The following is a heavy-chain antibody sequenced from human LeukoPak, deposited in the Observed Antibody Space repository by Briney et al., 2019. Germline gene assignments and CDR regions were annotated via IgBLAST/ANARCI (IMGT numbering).Heavy chain of an antibody. CDR2: IYPGDSDT. CDR3: ARTPSSTSSTSAPFDY. D-gene: IGHD2-2*01. J-gene: IGHJ4*02. Sequence: PGESLKISCKGSGYSFTSYWIGWVRQMPGKGLEWMGTIYPGDSDTRYSPSFQGQVTISADKSISTAYLQWSSLKASDTAMYYCARTPSSTSSTSAPFDYWGQGTLVTVSS. CDR1: GYSFTSYW. V-gene: IGHV5-51*01.